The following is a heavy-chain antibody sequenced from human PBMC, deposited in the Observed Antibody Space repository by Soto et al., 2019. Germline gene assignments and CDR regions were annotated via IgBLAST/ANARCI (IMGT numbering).Heavy chain of an antibody. CDR2: ISGSGGST. J-gene: IGHJ6*02. D-gene: IGHD6-13*01. Sequence: GSLRLSCAASGFTFSSYAMSWVRQAPGKGLEWVSAISGSGGSTYYADSVKGRFTISRDNSKNTLYLQMNSLRAEDTAVYYCAYSSSWFGNYYYYGMDVWGQGTTVTVSS. V-gene: IGHV3-23*01. CDR3: AYSSSWFGNYYYYGMDV. CDR1: GFTFSSYA.